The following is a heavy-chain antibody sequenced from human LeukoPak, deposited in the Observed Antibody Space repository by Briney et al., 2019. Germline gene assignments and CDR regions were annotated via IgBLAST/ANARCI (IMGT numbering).Heavy chain of an antibody. CDR3: AREQGYCSAGRCSIFDY. J-gene: IGHJ4*02. V-gene: IGHV3-7*01. Sequence: PGGSLRLSCAASRFTFSTSWMSWVRQAPGKGLEWVANIKQDESEKYYVDSVKGRFTISRDNAKNSLYLQMNSLRAEDTAIYYCAREQGYCSAGRCSIFDYWGQGTLVTVSS. CDR2: IKQDESEK. CDR1: RFTFSTSW. D-gene: IGHD2-15*01.